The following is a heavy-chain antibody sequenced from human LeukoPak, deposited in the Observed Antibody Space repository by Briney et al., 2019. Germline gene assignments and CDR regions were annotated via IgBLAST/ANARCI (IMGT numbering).Heavy chain of an antibody. Sequence: PSETLSLTCTVSGGSISSGGYSWSWIRQHPGKGLEWIGYIYYSGSTYYNPSLKSRVTISVDTSKNQFSLKLSSVTAADTAVYYCAKHSSGYEPFDYWGQGTLVTVSS. CDR3: AKHSSGYEPFDY. CDR2: IYYSGST. D-gene: IGHD3-22*01. CDR1: GGSISSGGYS. J-gene: IGHJ4*02. V-gene: IGHV4-31*03.